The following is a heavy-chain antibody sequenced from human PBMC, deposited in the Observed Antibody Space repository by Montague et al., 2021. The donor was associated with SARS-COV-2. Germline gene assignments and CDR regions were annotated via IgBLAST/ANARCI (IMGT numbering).Heavy chain of an antibody. CDR2: VDYSGNT. Sequence: SETLSLTCTVAGGPISGSSDDWGWIRQSPGKGLDWIASVDYSGNTYYXXXLKSRLTISVDTSKNQFSLKLSSVAAADTAVYYCARVGRGSSWYEVAFDIWCRGKMVTVSS. CDR1: GGPISGSSDD. V-gene: IGHV4-39*07. D-gene: IGHD6-13*01. CDR3: ARVGRGSSWYEVAFDI. J-gene: IGHJ3*02.